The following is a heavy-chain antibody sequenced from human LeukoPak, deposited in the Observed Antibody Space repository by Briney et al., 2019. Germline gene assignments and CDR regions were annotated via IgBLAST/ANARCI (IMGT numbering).Heavy chain of an antibody. Sequence: SVKVPCKASGGTFSSYAISWVRQAPGQGLEWMGRIIPIFGTANYAQKFQGRVAITTDESTSTAYMELSSLRSEDTAVYYCARVMAVADDFDYWGQGTLVTVSS. CDR2: IIPIFGTA. V-gene: IGHV1-69*05. J-gene: IGHJ4*02. CDR1: GGTFSSYA. CDR3: ARVMAVADDFDY. D-gene: IGHD6-19*01.